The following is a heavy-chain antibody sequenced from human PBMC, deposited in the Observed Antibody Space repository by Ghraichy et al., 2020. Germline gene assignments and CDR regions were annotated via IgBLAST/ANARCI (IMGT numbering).Heavy chain of an antibody. CDR1: GFTFNSYA. J-gene: IGHJ4*02. CDR2: ISGNGENT. D-gene: IGHD3-10*01. CDR3: ASRYGSGSYYLPFDC. V-gene: IGHV3-23*01. Sequence: GESLNISCAASGFTFNSYAMSWVRQAPGKGLEWVSSISGNGENTYYADSVKGRFTISRDNSKNALYLQMNSLRAEDTALYYCASRYGSGSYYLPFDCWGQGTLVTVSS.